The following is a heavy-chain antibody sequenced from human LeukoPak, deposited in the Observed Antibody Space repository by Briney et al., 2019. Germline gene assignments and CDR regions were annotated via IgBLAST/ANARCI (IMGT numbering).Heavy chain of an antibody. CDR2: IYYSGST. J-gene: IGHJ4*02. V-gene: IGHV4-59*08. CDR3: ATQFKYSGSYLGY. D-gene: IGHD1-26*01. CDR1: GGSISSYY. Sequence: SETLSLACTVSGGSISSYYWSWIRQPPGKGLKWIGYIYYSGSTNYNPSLKSRVTISVDTSKNQFSLKLSSVTAADTAVYYCATQFKYSGSYLGYWGQGTLVTVSS.